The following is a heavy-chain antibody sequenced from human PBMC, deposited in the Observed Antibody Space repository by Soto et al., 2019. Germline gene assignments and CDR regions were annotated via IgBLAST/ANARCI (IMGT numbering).Heavy chain of an antibody. CDR3: AIFWSGYYYFDY. CDR1: GGSVSSGSYY. D-gene: IGHD3-3*01. CDR2: IYYSGST. V-gene: IGHV4-61*01. J-gene: IGHJ4*02. Sequence: SESLSLTCTVSGGSVSSGSYYWSWIRQPPGKGLEWIGYIYYSGSTNYNPSLKSRVTISVDTSKNQFSLKLSSVTAADTAVYYCAIFWSGYYYFDYWGQGTLVTVSS.